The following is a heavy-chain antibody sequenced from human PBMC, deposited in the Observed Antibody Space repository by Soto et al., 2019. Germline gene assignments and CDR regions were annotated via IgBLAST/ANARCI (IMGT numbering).Heavy chain of an antibody. J-gene: IGHJ6*02. CDR3: ARHCAGSGSDTPYGMDV. Sequence: SETLSLTCAVSGGSISSSSSYWGWIRQPPGKGLEWIGNIYYSGSSYYTPSLKSRVTISVDTSKSQFSLRLSSVTAADTAVYYCARHCAGSGSDTPYGMDVWGQGTTVTVSS. V-gene: IGHV4-39*01. D-gene: IGHD3-10*01. CDR2: IYYSGSS. CDR1: GGSISSSSSY.